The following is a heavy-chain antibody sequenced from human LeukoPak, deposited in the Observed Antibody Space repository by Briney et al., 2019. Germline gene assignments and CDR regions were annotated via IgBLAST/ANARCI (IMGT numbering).Heavy chain of an antibody. D-gene: IGHD5-18*01. Sequence: SETLSLTCTVSGGSISSSSYYWSWIRQPPGKGLEWIGYIYYSGSTNYKSSLKSRVTISVDTSKNEFSLKLSSVTAADTAVYYCARTTEGGYSYGYFYYYYMDVWGKGTTVTISS. J-gene: IGHJ6*03. V-gene: IGHV4-61*01. CDR1: GGSISSSSYY. CDR2: IYYSGST. CDR3: ARTTEGGYSYGYFYYYYMDV.